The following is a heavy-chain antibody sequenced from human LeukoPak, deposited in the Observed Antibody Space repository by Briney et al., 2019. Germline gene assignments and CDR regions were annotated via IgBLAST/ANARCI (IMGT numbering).Heavy chain of an antibody. CDR2: ISGGSGTI. CDR1: GFTFSDYS. Sequence: TGGSLRLSYAAAGFTFSDYSMNWVRQAPGKGLEWVSYISGGSGTIYYADSVKGRFTISRDNAKNSLFLQMNSLRDKDTAVYYCARGQRYSTSPFDYWGQGTLVTVSS. D-gene: IGHD3-16*02. CDR3: ARGQRYSTSPFDY. J-gene: IGHJ4*02. V-gene: IGHV3-48*02.